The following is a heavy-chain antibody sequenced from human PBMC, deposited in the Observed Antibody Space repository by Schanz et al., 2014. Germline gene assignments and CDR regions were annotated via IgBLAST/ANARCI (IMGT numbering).Heavy chain of an antibody. CDR3: ARAFGGYDSAGALDY. CDR1: GFTFFGSFA. J-gene: IGHJ4*02. V-gene: IGHV3-23*01. D-gene: IGHD5-12*01. CDR2: MSGSGSTA. Sequence: EVQLLESGGGLVQPGGSLRLSCVASGFTFFGSFAMSWVRQAPGKGLEWVSGMSGSGSTADYADSVKGRFTISRDNSRKTLYLQMNSLRADDTAVYYCARAFGGYDSAGALDYWGQGTLVTVSS.